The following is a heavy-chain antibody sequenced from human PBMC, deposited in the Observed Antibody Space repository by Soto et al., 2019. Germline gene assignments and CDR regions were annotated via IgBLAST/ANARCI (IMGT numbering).Heavy chain of an antibody. CDR1: GAALSSGASF. Sequence: ETRSLTCTVYGAALSSGASFYTWVRQPPGKGLEWLGYIYYSGGTNYNPSLKSRVTISLDKSKSQFSLRLISVTAADTAVYYCTREQSDDNYFDHWGQGTLVTVSS. CDR3: TREQSDDNYFDH. V-gene: IGHV4-61*08. J-gene: IGHJ5*02. D-gene: IGHD6-19*01. CDR2: IYYSGGT.